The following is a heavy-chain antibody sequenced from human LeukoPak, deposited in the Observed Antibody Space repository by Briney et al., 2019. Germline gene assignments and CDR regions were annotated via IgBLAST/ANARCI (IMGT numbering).Heavy chain of an antibody. J-gene: IGHJ4*02. Sequence: SQTLSLTCAVSGGSISSGGYSWSWIRQPPGKGLEWIGYIYYSGSTYYNPSLKSRVTISVDTSKNQFSLKLSSVTAADTAVYYCARGSHLRYGSGSYPGYWGQGTLVTVSS. CDR1: GGSISSGGYS. CDR2: IYYSGST. CDR3: ARGSHLRYGSGSYPGY. D-gene: IGHD3-10*01. V-gene: IGHV4-30-4*07.